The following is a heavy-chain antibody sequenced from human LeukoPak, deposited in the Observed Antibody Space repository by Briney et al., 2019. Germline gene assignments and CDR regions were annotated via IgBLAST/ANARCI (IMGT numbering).Heavy chain of an antibody. J-gene: IGHJ3*02. D-gene: IGHD6-13*01. CDR2: INPSGGST. CDR1: GYTFTSYY. Sequence: ASVKVSCKASGYTFTSYYMHWVRQAPGQGLEWMGIINPSGGSTSYAQKFQGRVTMTRDTSTSTVYMELSSLRSEDTAVYYCWSRSSWIVAFNIWGQVSMVTGSS. CDR3: WSRSSWIVAFNI. V-gene: IGHV1-46*01.